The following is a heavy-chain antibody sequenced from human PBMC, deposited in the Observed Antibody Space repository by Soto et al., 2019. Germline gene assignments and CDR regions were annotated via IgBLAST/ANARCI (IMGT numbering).Heavy chain of an antibody. V-gene: IGHV3-9*01. CDR2: ISWNGGTI. CDR3: AKGRRVRGTGLNYYMDV. D-gene: IGHD2-15*01. CDR1: GFTFNDYT. J-gene: IGHJ6*03. Sequence: EVQLVESGGGLVQPGGSLRLSCAASGFTFNDYTMLWVRQAPGKGLEWVSGISWNGGTIGYADCVQGRFTISRDSATNSLYLEMSSLRAEDTALYYCAKGRRVRGTGLNYYMDVWGKGTTVTVSS.